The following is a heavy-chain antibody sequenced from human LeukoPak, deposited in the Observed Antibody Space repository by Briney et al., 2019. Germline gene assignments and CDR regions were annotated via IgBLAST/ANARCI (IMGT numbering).Heavy chain of an antibody. Sequence: ASVTVSCKASGGTFSSYAISWVRQAPGQGLEWMGGIIPIFGTANYAQKFQGRVTITADESTSTAYMELSSLRSEDTAVYYCARGFGSAAADIVATIYYFDYWGQGTLVTVSS. J-gene: IGHJ4*02. V-gene: IGHV1-69*13. CDR2: IIPIFGTA. CDR3: ARGFGSAAADIVATIYYFDY. D-gene: IGHD5-12*01. CDR1: GGTFSSYA.